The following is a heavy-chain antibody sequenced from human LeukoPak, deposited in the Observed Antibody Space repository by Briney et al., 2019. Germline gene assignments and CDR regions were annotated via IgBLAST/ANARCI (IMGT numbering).Heavy chain of an antibody. J-gene: IGHJ6*02. Sequence: SETLSLTCAVYGGSFSGYYWSWIRQPPGKGLEWIGSIYYSGSTYYNPSLKSRVTISVDTSKNQFSLKLSSVTAADTAVYYCARQSVDTAMGTAVWGQGTTVTVSS. CDR2: IYYSGST. V-gene: IGHV4-39*01. CDR3: ARQSVDTAMGTAV. D-gene: IGHD5-18*01. CDR1: GGSFSGYY.